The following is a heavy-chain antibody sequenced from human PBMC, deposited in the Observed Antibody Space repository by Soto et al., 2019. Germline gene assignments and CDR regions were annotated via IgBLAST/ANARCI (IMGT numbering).Heavy chain of an antibody. Sequence: KTSETLSLTCTASGGSITSGSYYWGWVRQHPGKGLEWIAYISNTGSTYRNPSLKSRVTISLDTSKNQFSLNLSSVTVADTAVFYCARVIHSGEFDLWGRGALVTVSS. J-gene: IGHJ1*01. CDR2: ISNTGST. V-gene: IGHV4-31*03. CDR3: ARVIHSGEFDL. D-gene: IGHD3-10*01. CDR1: GGSITSGSYY.